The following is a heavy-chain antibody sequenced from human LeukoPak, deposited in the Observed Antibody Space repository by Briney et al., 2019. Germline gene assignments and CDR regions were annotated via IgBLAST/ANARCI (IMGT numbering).Heavy chain of an antibody. Sequence: GGSLRLSCAASGFSINIYSMNWFRQTPGKGLECVSLISGDSSYIYYADSVKGRFTISRDNAKNTLYLQMNSLRAEDTAVYYCAREMNDYYYYMDVWGKGTTVTVSS. CDR1: GFSINIYS. CDR3: AREMNDYYYYMDV. V-gene: IGHV3-21*01. D-gene: IGHD1-1*01. J-gene: IGHJ6*03. CDR2: ISGDSSYI.